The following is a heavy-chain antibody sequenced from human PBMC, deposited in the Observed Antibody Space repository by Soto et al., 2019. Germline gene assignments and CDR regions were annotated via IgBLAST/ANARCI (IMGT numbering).Heavy chain of an antibody. V-gene: IGHV4-4*07. CDR1: GDSISNYY. CDR3: RRDFDY. J-gene: IGHJ4*02. D-gene: IGHD6-6*01. Sequence: SETLSLTCTVSGDSISNYYWSWIRQPAGKGLEWIGRLSTSGSTNYNTSLKSRVTMSVDTSKNQFSLMLNSVTAADTAVYYCRRDFDYWGQGTLVTVSS. CDR2: LSTSGST.